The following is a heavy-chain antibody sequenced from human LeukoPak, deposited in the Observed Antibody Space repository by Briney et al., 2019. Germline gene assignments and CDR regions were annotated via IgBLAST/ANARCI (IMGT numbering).Heavy chain of an antibody. CDR1: GFTFSSYS. D-gene: IGHD2-8*01. Sequence: GGSLRLSCSASGFTFSSYSMHWVRQAPGKGLEYVSGISANGGSTDYADSLKGRFTISRDNSKNTLYLQMSSLRGEDTAVFYCMKEATNGVYFDYWGQGTLVTVSS. V-gene: IGHV3-64D*09. J-gene: IGHJ4*02. CDR3: MKEATNGVYFDY. CDR2: ISANGGST.